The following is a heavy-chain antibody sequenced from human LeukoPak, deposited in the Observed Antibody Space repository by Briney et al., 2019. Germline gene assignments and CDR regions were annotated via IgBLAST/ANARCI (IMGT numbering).Heavy chain of an antibody. J-gene: IGHJ3*02. CDR1: GFTFSSYG. Sequence: GGSLRLSCAASGFTFSSYGMSWVRQAPGKGLEWVSAISGSGGSTYYADSVKGRFTISRDNSKNTLYLQMNSLRAEDTAVYYCANSRRMIVVVILPDAFDIWGQGTMVTVSS. V-gene: IGHV3-23*01. CDR2: ISGSGGST. D-gene: IGHD3-22*01. CDR3: ANSRRMIVVVILPDAFDI.